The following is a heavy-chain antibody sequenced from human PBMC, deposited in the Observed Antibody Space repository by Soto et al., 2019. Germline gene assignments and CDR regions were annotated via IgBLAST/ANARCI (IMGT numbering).Heavy chain of an antibody. CDR3: AKSSRQLAHEVPYYDFYGMDA. CDR1: GFSYNNYA. CDR2: LSGSGEST. V-gene: IGHV3-23*01. J-gene: IGHJ6*02. Sequence: EVQLLESEGGLVLPGESRRLSCAASGFSYNNYAMNWVRQAPGKGLEWVSSLSGSGESTYYADSVAGRFTIFRDNSRNSLFLQMKSLSADDTAIYYCAKSSRQLAHEVPYYDFYGMDAWGQGITVIVSS. D-gene: IGHD6-13*01.